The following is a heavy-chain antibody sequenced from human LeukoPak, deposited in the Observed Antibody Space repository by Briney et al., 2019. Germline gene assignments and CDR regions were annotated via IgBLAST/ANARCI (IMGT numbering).Heavy chain of an antibody. CDR3: ARGLKRDDTSGYRVFDY. CDR2: ISSSISTI. Sequence: QPLGVLRLSCAASGFTFSDYSMNWVRQAPGKGLEWVSYISSSISTIYYADSVKGRFTISRDNAKNSLYLQMNSLRDEDTAVYYCARGLKRDDTSGYRVFDYWGQGTLVTVSS. J-gene: IGHJ4*02. D-gene: IGHD3-22*01. CDR1: GFTFSDYS. V-gene: IGHV3-48*02.